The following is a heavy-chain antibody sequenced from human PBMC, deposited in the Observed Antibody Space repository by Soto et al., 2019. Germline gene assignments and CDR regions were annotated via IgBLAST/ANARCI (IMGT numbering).Heavy chain of an antibody. CDR1: GFTFSDNY. D-gene: IGHD2-8*02. J-gene: IGHJ4*02. V-gene: IGHV3-11*01. CDR2: ISDSGSTI. Sequence: GGSLRLSCAASGFTFSDNYMSWIRQAPGKGLEWASYISDSGSTIYYADSVKGRFTVSRDNAKNSLYLQMSSLRAEDTAVYYCARPHYPVLSTPLKDYCGQGTLVTVSS. CDR3: ARPHYPVLSTPLKDY.